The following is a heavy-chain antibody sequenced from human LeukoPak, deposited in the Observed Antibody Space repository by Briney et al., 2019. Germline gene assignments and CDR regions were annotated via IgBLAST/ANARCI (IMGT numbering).Heavy chain of an antibody. CDR2: IYTSGST. CDR3: ARAGRLGYCSGGSCYSRLFDP. CDR1: GGSISSYY. D-gene: IGHD2-15*01. J-gene: IGHJ5*02. Sequence: SETLSLTCTVSGGSISSYYWSWIRQPAGKGLEWIGRIYTSGSTNYNPSLKSRVTMSVDTSKNQFSLKLSSVTAADTAVYYCARAGRLGYCSGGSCYSRLFDPWGQGTLVTVSS. V-gene: IGHV4-4*07.